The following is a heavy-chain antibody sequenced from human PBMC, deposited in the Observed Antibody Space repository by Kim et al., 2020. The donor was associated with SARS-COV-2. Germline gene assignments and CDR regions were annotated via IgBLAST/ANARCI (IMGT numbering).Heavy chain of an antibody. D-gene: IGHD3-10*01. V-gene: IGHV5-51*01. CDR3: ARQPMANNWFDP. Sequence: YSPSFQGQVTISADKSISTAYLQWSSLKASDTAMYYCARQPMANNWFDPWGQGTLVTVSS. J-gene: IGHJ5*02.